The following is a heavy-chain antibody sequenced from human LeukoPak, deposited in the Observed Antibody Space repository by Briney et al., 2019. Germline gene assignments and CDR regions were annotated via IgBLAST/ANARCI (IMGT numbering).Heavy chain of an antibody. CDR3: ARDLGYYDSSGYGFGDY. D-gene: IGHD3-22*01. J-gene: IGHJ4*02. CDR1: GFTVSSNY. Sequence: GSLRLSCAVSGFTVSSNYMSWVRQAPGKGLEWVSVIYSGGSTYYADSVKGRFTISRDNSKNTLYLQMNSLRAEDTAVYYCARDLGYYDSSGYGFGDYWGQGTLVTVSS. V-gene: IGHV3-66*01. CDR2: IYSGGST.